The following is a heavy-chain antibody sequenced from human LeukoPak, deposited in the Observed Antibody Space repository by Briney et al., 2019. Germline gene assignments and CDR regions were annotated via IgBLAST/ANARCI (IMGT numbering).Heavy chain of an antibody. V-gene: IGHV3-48*01. J-gene: IGHJ4*02. D-gene: IGHD3-3*01. Sequence: GGSLRLSCAASGFTFSSYSMNWVRQAPGKGLERVSYISSSSSTIYYADSVKGRFTISRDNAKNSLYLQMNSLRAEDTAVYYCARDRPYDFWSGYRDYWGQGTLVTVSS. CDR2: ISSSSSTI. CDR3: ARDRPYDFWSGYRDY. CDR1: GFTFSSYS.